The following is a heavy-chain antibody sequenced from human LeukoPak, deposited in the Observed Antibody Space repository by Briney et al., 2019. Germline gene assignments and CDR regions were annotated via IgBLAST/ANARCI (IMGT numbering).Heavy chain of an antibody. CDR2: IKLDGSEK. J-gene: IGHJ4*02. Sequence: GGSLRLSCVASGFPFSSYWMTWVRQAPGKGLEWVANIKLDGSEKNYVDSVKGRFTISRDNTKNSLYLQMNSLRVEDTAVFYCARDQYDTWSRRGNFDSWGQGTLVIVSS. CDR1: GFPFSSYW. CDR3: ARDQYDTWSRRGNFDS. D-gene: IGHD3-3*01. V-gene: IGHV3-7*03.